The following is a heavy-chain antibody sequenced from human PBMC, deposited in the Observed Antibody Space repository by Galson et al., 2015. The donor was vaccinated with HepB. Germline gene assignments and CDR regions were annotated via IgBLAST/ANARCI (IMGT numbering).Heavy chain of an antibody. CDR1: GGSISSYY. V-gene: IGHV4-59*01. J-gene: IGHJ4*02. CDR3: ARGGRDFWSGYYIGLTATYGCGFDY. CDR2: IYYSGGT. D-gene: IGHD3-3*01. Sequence: SETLSLTCTVSGGSISSYYWSWIRQPPGKGLEWIGYIYYSGGTNYNPSLKSRVTISVDTSKNQFSLKLSSVTAADTAVYYCARGGRDFWSGYYIGLTATYGCGFDYWGQGTLVTVSS.